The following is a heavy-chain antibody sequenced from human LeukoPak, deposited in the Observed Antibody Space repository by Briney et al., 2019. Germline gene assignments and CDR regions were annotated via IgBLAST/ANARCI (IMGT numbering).Heavy chain of an antibody. V-gene: IGHV3-7*01. Sequence: GGSLKLSCAASGFTFSDVWMSWVRQAPGKGLEWVANINQDGRGIYYVDSVKGRFSISRDNTNNLLNLQMNSLRAEDTAMYFCARDSYRSLDYWGQGTLVTVSS. CDR2: INQDGRGI. CDR1: GFTFSDVW. CDR3: ARDSYRSLDY. D-gene: IGHD4-11*01. J-gene: IGHJ4*02.